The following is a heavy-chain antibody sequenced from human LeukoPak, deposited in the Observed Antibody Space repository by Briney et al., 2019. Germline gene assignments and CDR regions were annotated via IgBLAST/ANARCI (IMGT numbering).Heavy chain of an antibody. CDR3: ARDKGLKYSSGWDGGYWFDP. CDR1: GGSISSYY. V-gene: IGHV4-4*07. CDR2: IYTSGST. Sequence: PSETLSLTCTVSGGSISSYYWSWIRQPAGKGLEWIGRIYTSGSTNYNPSLKSRVTMSVDTSKNQFSLKLSSVTAADTAVYYCARDKGLKYSSGWDGGYWFDPWGQGTLVTVSS. J-gene: IGHJ5*02. D-gene: IGHD6-19*01.